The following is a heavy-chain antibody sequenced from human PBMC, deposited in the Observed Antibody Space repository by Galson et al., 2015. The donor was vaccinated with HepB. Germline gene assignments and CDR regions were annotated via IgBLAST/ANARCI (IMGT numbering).Heavy chain of an antibody. D-gene: IGHD3-9*01. CDR1: GFTFSDYY. V-gene: IGHV3-11*06. CDR2: ISSSSSYT. Sequence: SLRLSCAASGFTFSDYYMSWIRQAPGKGLEWVSYISSSSSYTNYADSVKGRFTISRDNAKNSLYLQMNSLRAEDTAVYYCARGEGLVIYYYYGMDVWGQGTTVTVSS. J-gene: IGHJ6*02. CDR3: ARGEGLVIYYYYGMDV.